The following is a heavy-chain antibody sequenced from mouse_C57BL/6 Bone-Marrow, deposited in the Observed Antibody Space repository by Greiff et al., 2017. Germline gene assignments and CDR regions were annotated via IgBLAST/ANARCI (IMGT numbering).Heavy chain of an antibody. V-gene: IGHV1-18*01. D-gene: IGHD2-4*01. CDR2: INPNNGGT. CDR3: PYDLYYFDY. CDR1: GYTFTDYN. Sequence: VQLQQSGPELVKPGASVKIPCKASGYTFTDYNMDWVKQSHGKSLEWIGDINPNNGGTIYNQKFKGKDTLTVDKSSSTAYMELRSLTSEDTAVXHFPYDLYYFDYWGQGTTLTVSS. J-gene: IGHJ2*01.